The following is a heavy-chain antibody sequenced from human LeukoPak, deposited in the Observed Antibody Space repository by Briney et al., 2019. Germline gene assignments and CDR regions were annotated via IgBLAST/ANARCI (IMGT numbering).Heavy chain of an antibody. CDR2: IWNDGSNK. J-gene: IGHJ4*02. CDR1: GFTFSSYG. D-gene: IGHD3-10*01. V-gene: IGHV3-33*08. CDR3: ARDLVRGVRDIDY. Sequence: GGSLRLSCAASGFTFSSYGMHWVRQAPGKGLEWVAVIWNDGSNKYYADSVKGRFTISRDNSKNTLYLQMNSLRAEDTAVYYCARDLVRGVRDIDYWGQGTLVTVSS.